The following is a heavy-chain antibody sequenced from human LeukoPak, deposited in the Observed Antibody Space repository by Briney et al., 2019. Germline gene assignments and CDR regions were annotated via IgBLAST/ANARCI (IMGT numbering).Heavy chain of an antibody. CDR1: GGSFSGYY. D-gene: IGHD3-10*01. CDR2: INHSGST. Sequence: SETLSLTCAVYGGSFSGYYWSWIRQPPGKGQEWIGEINHSGSTNYNPSLKSRVTISVDTSKNQFSLKLSSVTAADTAVYYCASRRGSFDAFDIWGQGTMVTVSS. J-gene: IGHJ3*02. CDR3: ASRRGSFDAFDI. V-gene: IGHV4-34*01.